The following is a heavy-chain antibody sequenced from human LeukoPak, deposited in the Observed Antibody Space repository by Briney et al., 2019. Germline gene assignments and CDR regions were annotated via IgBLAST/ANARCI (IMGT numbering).Heavy chain of an antibody. CDR2: ISAYNGNT. CDR1: GYTFTSYG. J-gene: IGHJ4*02. V-gene: IGHV1-18*01. CDR3: ARDSHYYDSSGSIRDYFDY. Sequence: ASVTVSCTASGYTFTSYGISWVRQAPGQGLEWMGWISAYNGNTNYAQKFQGRVTITADESTSTAYMELSSLRSEDTAVYYCARDSHYYDSSGSIRDYFDYWGQGTLVTVSS. D-gene: IGHD3-22*01.